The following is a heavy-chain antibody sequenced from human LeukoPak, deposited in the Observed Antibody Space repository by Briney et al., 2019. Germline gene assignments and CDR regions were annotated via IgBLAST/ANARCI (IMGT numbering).Heavy chain of an antibody. J-gene: IGHJ6*03. V-gene: IGHV4-34*01. CDR1: GGSFSGYY. Sequence: PSETLSLTCAVYGGSFSGYYWSWIRQPPGKGLEWIGEINHSGSTNYNPSLKSRVTISVDTSKNQFSLKLRSVTAADTAVYYCARHPHHGRVLRYFDWLPYRDYMDVWGKGTTVTISS. CDR3: ARHPHHGRVLRYFDWLPYRDYMDV. D-gene: IGHD3-9*01. CDR2: INHSGST.